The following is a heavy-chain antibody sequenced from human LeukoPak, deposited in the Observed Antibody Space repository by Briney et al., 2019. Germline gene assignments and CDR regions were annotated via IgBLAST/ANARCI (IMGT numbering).Heavy chain of an antibody. CDR2: IYWDDDK. J-gene: IGHJ4*02. Sequence: SGPTLVNPTQTLTLTCTFSGFSLNTRGVGVGWIRQPPGRALEWLSLIYWDDDKRYSPSLKSRLTITKDTSKNQVVLTMTNMDPVDTATYFCAHRKNYYDSSVFDNWGQGTLVTVSS. D-gene: IGHD3-22*01. V-gene: IGHV2-5*02. CDR1: GFSLNTRGVG. CDR3: AHRKNYYDSSVFDN.